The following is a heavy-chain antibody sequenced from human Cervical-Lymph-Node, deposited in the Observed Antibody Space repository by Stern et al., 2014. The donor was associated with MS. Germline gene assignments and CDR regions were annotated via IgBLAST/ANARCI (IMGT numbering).Heavy chain of an antibody. J-gene: IGHJ5*02. V-gene: IGHV3-66*01. D-gene: IGHD5-24*01. CDR1: GSTVNSNY. CDR3: TREMAARRLDP. CDR2: FYSGIST. Sequence: EVQLEESGGTLVQPGGSLRLSCAASGSTVNSNYMTWVRQAPGKGLEWVSIFYSGISTYYAESVKGRFSFSIDNSKNTLYLQMNSLRVEDTAMYYCTREMAARRLDPWGQGTLVIVSA.